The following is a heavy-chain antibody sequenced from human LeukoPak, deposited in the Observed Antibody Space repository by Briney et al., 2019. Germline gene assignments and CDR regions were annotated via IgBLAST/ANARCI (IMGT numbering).Heavy chain of an antibody. J-gene: IGHJ4*02. Sequence: GGSLRLSCAASGFTFSNYAMSWVRQAPGKGLEWVSGLSGSGGSTYYADSVKGRFTVSRDNSKNTLYLQMNSLRAEDTAVYYCAKEKLDYSNIRYFDYWGQGTLVTVSS. V-gene: IGHV3-23*01. CDR3: AKEKLDYSNIRYFDY. CDR1: GFTFSNYA. D-gene: IGHD4-11*01. CDR2: LSGSGGST.